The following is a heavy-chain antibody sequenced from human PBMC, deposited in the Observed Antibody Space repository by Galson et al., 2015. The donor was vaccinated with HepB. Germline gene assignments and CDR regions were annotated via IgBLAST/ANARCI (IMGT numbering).Heavy chain of an antibody. Sequence: SLRLSCAASGFTFSSYSTNWVRQAPGKGLEWVSSISSSSSYIYYADSVKGRFTISRDNAKNSLYLQMNSLRAEDTAVYYCARVPFSGPEEPYYYYYYMDVWGKGTTVTVSS. D-gene: IGHD2-15*01. CDR2: ISSSSSYI. J-gene: IGHJ6*03. CDR3: ARVPFSGPEEPYYYYYYMDV. CDR1: GFTFSSYS. V-gene: IGHV3-21*01.